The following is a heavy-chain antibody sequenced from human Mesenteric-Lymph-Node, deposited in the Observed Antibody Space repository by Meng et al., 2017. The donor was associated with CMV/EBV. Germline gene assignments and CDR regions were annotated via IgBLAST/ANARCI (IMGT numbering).Heavy chain of an antibody. CDR3: ARATIKLGYCSSTSCYTGWFDP. J-gene: IGHJ5*02. CDR1: GGSFSGYY. CDR2: INHSGST. D-gene: IGHD2-2*02. V-gene: IGHV4-34*01. Sequence: SETLSLTCAVYGGSFSGYYWSWIRQPPGKGLEWIGEINHSGSTNYNPSLKSRVTISVDTSKNQFSLKLSSVTAADTAVYYCARATIKLGYCSSTSCYTGWFDPWGQGTLVTVSS.